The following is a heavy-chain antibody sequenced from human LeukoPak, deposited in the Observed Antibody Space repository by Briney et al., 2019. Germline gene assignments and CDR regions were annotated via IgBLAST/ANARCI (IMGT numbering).Heavy chain of an antibody. CDR1: GGSISSYY. CDR2: IYYSGST. J-gene: IGHJ6*02. V-gene: IGHV4-59*01. CDR3: ARAAGVYHYYYGMDV. Sequence: PSETLSLTSTVSGGSISSYYWSWVRQPPGKGLEWIGYIYYSGSTNYNPSLKSRVTISVDTSKNQVSLKLSSETAADTAVYYCARAAGVYHYYYGMDVWGQGTTVTVSS. D-gene: IGHD2-8*01.